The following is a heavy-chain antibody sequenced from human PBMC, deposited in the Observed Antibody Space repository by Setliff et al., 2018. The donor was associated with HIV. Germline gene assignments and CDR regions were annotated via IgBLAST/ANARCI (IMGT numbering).Heavy chain of an antibody. V-gene: IGHV4-38-2*01. D-gene: IGHD3-10*01. CDR2: LYHSGNT. CDR1: GYSISSGYY. Sequence: SETLSLTCAVSGYSISSGYYWGWIRQTPGKGLEWIGSLYHSGNTYYNPSLTSRVTISVNTSKNQFSLKVKSVTAADTAVYFCARAPVGPSFDYWGQGTLVTVSS. CDR3: ARAPVGPSFDY. J-gene: IGHJ4*02.